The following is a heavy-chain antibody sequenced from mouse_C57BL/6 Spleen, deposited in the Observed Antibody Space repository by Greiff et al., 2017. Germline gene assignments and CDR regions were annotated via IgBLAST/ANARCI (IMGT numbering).Heavy chain of an antibody. D-gene: IGHD1-1*01. CDR2: IYPRSGNT. V-gene: IGHV1-81*01. J-gene: IGHJ1*03. CDR1: GYTFTSYG. Sequence: QVHVKQSGAELARPGASVKLSCKASGYTFTSYGISWVKQRTGQGLEWIGEIYPRSGNTYYNEKFKGKATLTADKSSSTAYMELRSLTSEDSAVYFCARAPITTVASYWYFDVWGTGTTVTVSS. CDR3: ARAPITTVASYWYFDV.